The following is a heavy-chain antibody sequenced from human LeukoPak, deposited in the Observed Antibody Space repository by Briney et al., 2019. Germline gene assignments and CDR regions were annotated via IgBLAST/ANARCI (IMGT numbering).Heavy chain of an antibody. CDR1: GGSISNSY. J-gene: IGHJ4*02. CDR2: IYYSGSS. CDR3: ARLRDLYNIFDY. D-gene: IGHD1-1*01. Sequence: PSETLSLTCTVSGGSISNSYWSWIRQPPGKGLEWIGYIYYSGSSNYNPSLKSRVTISVDTSKNQFSLKLSSVTAADTAVYCCARLRDLYNIFDYWGQGTLVTVSS. V-gene: IGHV4-59*12.